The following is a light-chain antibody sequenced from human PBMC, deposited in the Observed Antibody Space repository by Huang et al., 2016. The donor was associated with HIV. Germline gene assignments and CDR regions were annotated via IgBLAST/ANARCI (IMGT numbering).Light chain of an antibody. Sequence: DIQMTQSPSSLSASVGDRVIITCRASQSVTKYLNWYQHMPGKAPKLLIYGASTLQGGVSSRFSGSGSGTEFTLSISSLQPEDAATYCCQQSYRLPRTFGQGTSLEI. J-gene: IGKJ2*02. CDR3: QQSYRLPRT. CDR2: GAS. CDR1: QSVTKY. V-gene: IGKV1-39*01.